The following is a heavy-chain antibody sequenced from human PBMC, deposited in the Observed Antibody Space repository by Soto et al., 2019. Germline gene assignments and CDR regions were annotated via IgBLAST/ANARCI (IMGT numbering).Heavy chain of an antibody. CDR3: ARGYLMVRGVITFYYYYGMDV. D-gene: IGHD3-10*01. CDR1: GGSISSSSYY. J-gene: IGHJ6*02. V-gene: IGHV4-39*01. Sequence: SETLSLTCTVSGGSISSSSYYWGWIRQPPGKGLEWIGSIYYSGSTYYNPSLKSRVTISVDTSKNQFSLKLSSVTAADTAVYYCARGYLMVRGVITFYYYYGMDVWGQGTTVTVSS. CDR2: IYYSGST.